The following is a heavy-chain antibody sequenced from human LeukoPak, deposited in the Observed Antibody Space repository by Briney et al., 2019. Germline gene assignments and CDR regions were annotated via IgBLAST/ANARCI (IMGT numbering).Heavy chain of an antibody. CDR3: ARAPLKAAAGIN. CDR2: INPNSGGT. Sequence: ASVKVSCKASGYTFTGYYMHWVRQAPAQGLEWMGWINPNSGGTNYAQKFQGRVTMTRDTSISTAYMELSRLRSDDTAVYYCARAPLKAAAGINWGQGTLVTVSS. D-gene: IGHD6-13*01. J-gene: IGHJ4*02. CDR1: GYTFTGYY. V-gene: IGHV1-2*02.